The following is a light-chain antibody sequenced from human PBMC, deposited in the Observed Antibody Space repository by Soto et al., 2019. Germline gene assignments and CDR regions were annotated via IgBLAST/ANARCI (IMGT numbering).Light chain of an antibody. J-gene: IGKJ2*01. V-gene: IGKV1-39*01. CDR1: PSISSY. CDR2: AAS. Sequence: DIQMTQSPSSLSSSVGDRVTITCRASPSISSYLNWYQQKPGKAPKLLIYAASRLQSVVPSRFSCSGSGTDFTLTFSSLPPEDFATYYCQQSYSTPAYTFGQGTKLEIK. CDR3: QQSYSTPAYT.